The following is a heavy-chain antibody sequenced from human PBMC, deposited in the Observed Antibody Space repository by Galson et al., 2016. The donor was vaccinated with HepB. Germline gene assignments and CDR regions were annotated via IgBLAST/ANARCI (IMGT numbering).Heavy chain of an antibody. D-gene: IGHD6-6*01. CDR1: GGRFSSYP. Sequence: SVKVSCKASGGRFSSYPINWVRQAPGQGLEWMGGIIPIFGTANYAQKFQGRVTITADESTATAYMELTSVRSEDTAVYYCASGGLASAHGIEYWGQGTQVTVSS. V-gene: IGHV1-69*13. J-gene: IGHJ4*02. CDR3: ASGGLASAHGIEY. CDR2: IIPIFGTA.